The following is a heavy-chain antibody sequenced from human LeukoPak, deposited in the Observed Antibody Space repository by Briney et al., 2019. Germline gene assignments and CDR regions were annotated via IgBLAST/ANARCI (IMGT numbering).Heavy chain of an antibody. CDR1: GFTFSNYG. Sequence: PGGSLRLSCAASGFTFSNYGMSWVRQAPGKGLEWVSTISGSGSATYNAGSVKGRFTTSRDNSNNTLYLQMNSLRAEDTAVYYCAKTEAPAAIRAGSDYWGQGTLVTVSP. CDR3: AKTEAPAAIRAGSDY. D-gene: IGHD2-2*02. CDR2: ISGSGSAT. J-gene: IGHJ4*02. V-gene: IGHV3-23*01.